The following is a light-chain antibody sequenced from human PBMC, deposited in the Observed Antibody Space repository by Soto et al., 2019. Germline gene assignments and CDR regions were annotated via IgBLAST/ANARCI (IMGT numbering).Light chain of an antibody. CDR3: QQYNNWPIT. CDR2: GAS. CDR1: QSGSSN. Sequence: EIVMTQSTATLSVSPGERATLSCRASQSGSSNLAWYQKKPGRAPLLIIYGASPRATGIPARFSGSGSGTEFTLTISSLQSEDFAVYYCQQYNNWPITFGGGSKVEIK. V-gene: IGKV3-15*01. J-gene: IGKJ4*01.